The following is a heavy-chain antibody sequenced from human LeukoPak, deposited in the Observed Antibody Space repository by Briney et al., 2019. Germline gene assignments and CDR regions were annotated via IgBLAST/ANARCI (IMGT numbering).Heavy chain of an antibody. J-gene: IGHJ5*02. Sequence: ASVKVSCKASGYTFTGYYMHWVRQAPGQGLEWMGWINPNSGGTNYAQKFQGRVTMTRDTSISTAYMELSRLRPDDTAVYYCARAPSIMITFGGVIVNDPWGQGTLVTVSS. CDR3: ARAPSIMITFGGVIVNDP. D-gene: IGHD3-16*02. CDR2: INPNSGGT. CDR1: GYTFTGYY. V-gene: IGHV1-2*02.